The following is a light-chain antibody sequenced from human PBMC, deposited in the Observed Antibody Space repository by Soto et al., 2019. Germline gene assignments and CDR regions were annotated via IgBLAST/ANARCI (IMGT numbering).Light chain of an antibody. Sequence: DIVMTQTPLSSPVTLGQPASISCRSSQSIVHSDGNTYLSWLQQRPVHPPRLLIHKIPNRVSEVPERFTGRWAGTNFTKKISRVEAEDVGVYYCMQATQSCTFGQGTKVESK. CDR1: QSIVHSDGNTY. CDR3: MQATQSCT. V-gene: IGKV2-24*01. CDR2: KIP. J-gene: IGKJ1*01.